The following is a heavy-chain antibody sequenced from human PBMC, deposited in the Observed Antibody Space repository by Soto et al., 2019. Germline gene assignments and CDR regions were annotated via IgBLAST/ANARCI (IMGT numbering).Heavy chain of an antibody. D-gene: IGHD3-10*01. CDR2: ISGSGGST. J-gene: IGHJ6*02. V-gene: IGHV3-23*01. CDR1: GFTFSSYA. Sequence: PGGSLRLSCAASGFTFSSYAMNWVRQAPGKGLEWVSGISGSGGSTYYADSVKGRFTSSRDNSKNTLYLQTNSLRAEDTAVYYCAKAFGTGDYYNYSGMDVWGQGTTVTVSS. CDR3: AKAFGTGDYYNYSGMDV.